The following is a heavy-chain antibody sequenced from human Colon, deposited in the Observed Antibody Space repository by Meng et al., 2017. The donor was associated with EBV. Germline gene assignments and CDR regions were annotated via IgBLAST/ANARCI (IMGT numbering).Heavy chain of an antibody. Sequence: PSHSFPPTAAFSGDSISSGDYSWSWIRQPPGQGLEWIGYIYHGGTTYNTSLKSRVTISVDNSKNQFSLRLTSVTAADTAVYYCARGPYCGGDCYWFDPWGQGTLVTVSS. CDR1: GDSISSGDYS. V-gene: IGHV4-30-2*01. CDR2: IYHGGTT. CDR3: ARGPYCGGDCYWFDP. D-gene: IGHD2-21*02. J-gene: IGHJ5*02.